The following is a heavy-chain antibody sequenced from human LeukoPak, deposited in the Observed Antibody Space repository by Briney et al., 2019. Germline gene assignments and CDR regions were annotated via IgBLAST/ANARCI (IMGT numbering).Heavy chain of an antibody. CDR3: ARSPQRWELPFDY. Sequence: GGSLRLSCAASGFTFSSYWMSWVRQAPGKGLEWGANIKQDGSETYYVDSVKGRFTISRDNARNSLYLQMNSLRAEDTAVYYCARSPQRWELPFDYWGQETLVTVSS. CDR2: IKQDGSET. D-gene: IGHD2-15*01. CDR1: GFTFSSYW. J-gene: IGHJ4*02. V-gene: IGHV3-7*01.